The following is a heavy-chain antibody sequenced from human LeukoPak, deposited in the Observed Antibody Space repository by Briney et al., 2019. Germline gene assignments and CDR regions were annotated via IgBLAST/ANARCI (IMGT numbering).Heavy chain of an antibody. Sequence: GESLKISCKGSGYSFTCYWIGWVRQMPGKGLEWMGIIYPGDSDTRYSPSFQGQVTISADKSISTAYLQWSSLRASDTAMYYCASAAYSSSWYPNWFDPWGQGTLVTVSS. J-gene: IGHJ5*02. V-gene: IGHV5-51*01. D-gene: IGHD6-13*01. CDR3: ASAAYSSSWYPNWFDP. CDR2: IYPGDSDT. CDR1: GYSFTCYW.